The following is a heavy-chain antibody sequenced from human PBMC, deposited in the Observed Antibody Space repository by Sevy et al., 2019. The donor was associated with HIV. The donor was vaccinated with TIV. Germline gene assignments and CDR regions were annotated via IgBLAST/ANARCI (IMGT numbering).Heavy chain of an antibody. CDR1: GYTFSTYR. CDR3: ARAYCSGGRCYSLAY. CDR2: ISPHNGDT. Sequence: ASVKVSCKISGYTFSTYRITWVRQAPGQGLEWMGWISPHNGDTNYAQKLQDRITMITDTSTNTPFMELTSLRADDTALYYCARAYCSGGRCYSLAYWGQGTLVTVSS. V-gene: IGHV1-18*01. J-gene: IGHJ4*02. D-gene: IGHD2-15*01.